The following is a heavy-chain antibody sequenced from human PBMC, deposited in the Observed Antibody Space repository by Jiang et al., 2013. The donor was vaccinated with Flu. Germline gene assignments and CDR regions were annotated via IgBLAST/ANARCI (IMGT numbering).Heavy chain of an antibody. V-gene: IGHV3-13*01. J-gene: IGHJ5*02. CDR1: GFTFSSYD. D-gene: IGHD3-10*01. CDR2: IGTAGDT. Sequence: VQLVESGGGLVQPGGSLRLSCAASGFTFSSYDMHWVRQATGKGLEWVSAIGTAGDTYYPGSVKGRFTISRENAKNSLYLQMNSLRAGDTAVYYCARDPYGRGWFDPWGQGTLVTVSS. CDR3: ARDPYGRGWFDP.